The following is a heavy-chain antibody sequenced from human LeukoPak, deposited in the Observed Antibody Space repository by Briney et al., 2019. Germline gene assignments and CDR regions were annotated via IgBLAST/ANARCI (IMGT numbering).Heavy chain of an antibody. D-gene: IGHD6-19*01. V-gene: IGHV5-51*01. CDR1: GYIFTNNW. CDR2: IFPGDSDT. J-gene: IGHJ5*01. CDR3: ARLPLAEYNSGHFDS. Sequence: GESLKISCKGFGYIFTNNWIGWVRHMPGKGPEWMGIIFPGDSDTRYSPAFQGQVTISADKSSSTAYLEWSSLKASDTAMYYCARLPLAEYNSGHFDSWGQGTLVTVSS.